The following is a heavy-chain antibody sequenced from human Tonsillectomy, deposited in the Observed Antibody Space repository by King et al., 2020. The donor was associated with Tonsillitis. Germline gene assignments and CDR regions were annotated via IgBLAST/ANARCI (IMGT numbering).Heavy chain of an antibody. CDR1: GFTFSNFA. D-gene: IGHD2-2*01. V-gene: IGHV3-33*08. J-gene: IGHJ6*03. CDR2: IWIDGSNK. CDR3: AGYEEYQLLGRQTFSYFKDV. Sequence: VQLVESGGGMVQPGRSLRLSCAASGFTFSNFAMNWVRQAPGKGLEWVALIWIDGSNKYYAESVKGRFTISRDNAKNTLYLQMNSLPADDSAVYYCAGYEEYQLLGRQTFSYFKDVWGKGTAVTVSS.